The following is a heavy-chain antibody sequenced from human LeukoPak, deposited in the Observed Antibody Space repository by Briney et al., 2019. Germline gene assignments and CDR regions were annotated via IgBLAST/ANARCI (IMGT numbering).Heavy chain of an antibody. CDR3: AKDAGPQPLVFFDS. J-gene: IGHJ4*02. CDR1: GFTFSNFG. CDR2: ISGSGGNM. Sequence: GGSLRLSCTATGFTFSNFGMAWVRQAPGQGLEWVSTISGSGGNMYQADSVKGRFTISRDNSRSTLYLQMNSLRAEDTAVYYCAKDAGPQPLVFFDSWGQGTLVTVSS. V-gene: IGHV3-23*01. D-gene: IGHD6-6*01.